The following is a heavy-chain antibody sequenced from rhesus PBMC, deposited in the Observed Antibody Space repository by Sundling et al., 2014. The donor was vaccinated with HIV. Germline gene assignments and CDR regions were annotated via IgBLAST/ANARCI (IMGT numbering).Heavy chain of an antibody. D-gene: IGHD4-29*01. CDR2: VGGHSGTT. CDR3: ARNRGSIPLDY. CDR1: GASISAYY. V-gene: IGHV4-165*02. J-gene: IGHJ4*01. Sequence: QVQLQESGPGLVKPSETLSLTCDVSGASISAYYWNWVRQSPGKGLEWLGSVGGHSGTTAYNPSLKSRVTISRNTSSNQVSLNLASVTAADTAVYYCARNRGSIPLDYWGQGVLVTVSS.